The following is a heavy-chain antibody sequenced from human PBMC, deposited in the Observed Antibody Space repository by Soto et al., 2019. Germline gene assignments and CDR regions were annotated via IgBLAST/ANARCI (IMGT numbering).Heavy chain of an antibody. CDR3: ARDSHGGNDGYGYYYYYMDV. Sequence: ASVKVSCKASGYTFTSYAMHWVRQAPGQRLEWMGWINAGNGNTKYSQKFQGRVTITRDTSASTAYMELSSLRSEDTAVYYCARDSHGGNDGYGYYYYYMDVWGKGTTVTVSS. CDR1: GYTFTSYA. D-gene: IGHD1-1*01. J-gene: IGHJ6*03. V-gene: IGHV1-3*01. CDR2: INAGNGNT.